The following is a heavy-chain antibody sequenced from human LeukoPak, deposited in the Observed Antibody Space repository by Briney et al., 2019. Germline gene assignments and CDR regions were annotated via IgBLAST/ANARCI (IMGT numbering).Heavy chain of an antibody. V-gene: IGHV3-74*01. J-gene: IGHJ4*02. D-gene: IGHD5-12*01. CDR3: ARGCGASGCGY. Sequence: PGGSLRLSCAASGFXFSSYWIHWVRQAPGKGLVWVSRISDDGSSTTNANSVKGRFTISRDNAKNTVYLQMNSLGVEDTAVYYCARGCGASGCGYWGQGTLVTVSS. CDR1: GFXFSSYW. CDR2: ISDDGSST.